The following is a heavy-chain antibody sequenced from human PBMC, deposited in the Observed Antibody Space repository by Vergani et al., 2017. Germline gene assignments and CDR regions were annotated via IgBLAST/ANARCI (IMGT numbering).Heavy chain of an antibody. D-gene: IGHD2-2*01. J-gene: IGHJ4*02. CDR1: GGSISSYY. Sequence: QVQLQESGPGLVKPSETLSLTCTVSGGSISSYYWSWIRQPPGKGLEWIGYIYYSGSTNYNPSLTSRVTISVDTSKNQFSLKLSSVTAADTAVYYCARRGSTPFDYWGQGTLVTVSS. CDR2: IYYSGST. V-gene: IGHV4-59*01. CDR3: ARRGSTPFDY.